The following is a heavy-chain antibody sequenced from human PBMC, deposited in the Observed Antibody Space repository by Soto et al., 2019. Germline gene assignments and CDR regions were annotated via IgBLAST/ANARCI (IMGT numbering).Heavy chain of an antibody. V-gene: IGHV3-30*18. Sequence: GRSLRLSCAAAGFTFSSYRMHWVRQAPGKGLEWVAVISYDGSNKYYADSVKGRFTISRDNSKNTLYLQMNSLRAEDTAVYYCAKDQERYSYGGIDYWGQGTLVTVSS. CDR2: ISYDGSNK. CDR3: AKDQERYSYGGIDY. J-gene: IGHJ4*02. D-gene: IGHD5-18*01. CDR1: GFTFSSYR.